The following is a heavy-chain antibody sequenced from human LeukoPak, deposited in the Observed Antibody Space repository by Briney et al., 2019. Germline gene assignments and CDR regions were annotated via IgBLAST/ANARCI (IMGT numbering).Heavy chain of an antibody. CDR2: ISSSSSYM. D-gene: IGHD5-12*01. CDR1: GFTFSTYT. J-gene: IGHJ4*02. CDR3: ARDFSGCDYNFDY. V-gene: IGHV3-21*01. Sequence: PGGSLRLSCAASGFTFSTYTMNWVRQAPGKGLEWVSFISSSSSYMYYADSVKGRFTISRDNTKKSLYLQMNSLRAEDTAVYYCARDFSGCDYNFDYWGQGTLVTVSS.